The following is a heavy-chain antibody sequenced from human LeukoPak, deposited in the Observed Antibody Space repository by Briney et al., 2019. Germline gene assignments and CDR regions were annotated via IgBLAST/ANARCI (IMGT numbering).Heavy chain of an antibody. J-gene: IGHJ4*02. CDR1: GGSFSGYY. CDR3: ARGGWLRLFDY. CDR2: VNHSGST. V-gene: IGHV4-34*01. D-gene: IGHD5-12*01. Sequence: SETLSLTCAVYGGSFSGYYWSWIRQPPGKGLEWIGEVNHSGSTNYNPSLKSRVTISVDTSKNQFSLKLSSVTAADTAVYYCARGGWLRLFDYWGQGTLVTVSS.